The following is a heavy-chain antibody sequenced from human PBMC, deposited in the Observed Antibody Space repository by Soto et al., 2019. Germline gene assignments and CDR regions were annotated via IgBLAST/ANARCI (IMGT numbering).Heavy chain of an antibody. CDR1: GGSISSSSYY. Sequence: QLQLQESGPGLVKPSETLSLTCTVSGGSISSSSYYWGWIRQPPGKGLEWIGSIYYSGSTYYNPSLKSRVTISVDTSKTQFSLKLSSVTAADTAVYYCASQILGYCSSTSCYGGAIGYWGQGTLVTVSS. CDR2: IYYSGST. D-gene: IGHD2-2*01. V-gene: IGHV4-39*01. CDR3: ASQILGYCSSTSCYGGAIGY. J-gene: IGHJ4*02.